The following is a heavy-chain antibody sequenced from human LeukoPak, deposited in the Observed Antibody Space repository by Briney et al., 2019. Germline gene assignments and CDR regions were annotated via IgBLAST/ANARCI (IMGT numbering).Heavy chain of an antibody. V-gene: IGHV1-2*02. J-gene: IGHJ4*02. CDR2: INPNSGGT. D-gene: IGHD3-22*01. CDR1: GYTFTGYY. Sequence: GASVKVSCKASGYTFTGYYMHWLRQAPGQGLEWMGWINPNSGGTNYAQKFQGRVTMTRDTSISTAYMELSRLRSDDTAVYYCARTGGATMIVVVTRPLYFDYWGQGTLVTVSS. CDR3: ARTGGATMIVVVTRPLYFDY.